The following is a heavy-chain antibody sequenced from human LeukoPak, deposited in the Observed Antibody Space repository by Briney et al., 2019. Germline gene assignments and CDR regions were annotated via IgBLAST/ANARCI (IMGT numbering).Heavy chain of an antibody. CDR3: ARETTGLARYFDY. CDR1: GNSISSYY. Sequence: PETLSLTCTVSGNSISSYYWSWIRQPAGKGLEWIGRIYTSGSTNYNPSLKSRVTMSVDTSKNQFSLNLSSVTAADTAFYYCARETTGLARYFDYWGQGTLVTVSS. CDR2: IYTSGST. D-gene: IGHD4-17*01. V-gene: IGHV4-4*07. J-gene: IGHJ4*02.